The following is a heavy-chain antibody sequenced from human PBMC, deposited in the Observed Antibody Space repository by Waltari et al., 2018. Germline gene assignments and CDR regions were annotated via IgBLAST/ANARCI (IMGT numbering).Heavy chain of an antibody. V-gene: IGHV3-53*01. D-gene: IGHD4-17*01. CDR1: GFVVSSNY. J-gene: IGHJ4*02. CDR2: IHSGGNT. Sequence: EVQLVESGGGLLHRCGSLRHSCAGPGFVVSSNYMTWVRQAPGMGLEWVSGIHSGGNTYYADSVKGRFTISRDNSKNTLYLQMNSLRAEDTAVYYCAKDRSYGHSLANWGQGTLVTVSS. CDR3: AKDRSYGHSLAN.